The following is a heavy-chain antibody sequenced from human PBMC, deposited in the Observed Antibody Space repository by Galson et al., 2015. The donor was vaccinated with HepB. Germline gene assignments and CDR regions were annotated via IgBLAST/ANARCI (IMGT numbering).Heavy chain of an antibody. CDR2: ISAYNGNT. CDR3: ARFTVPVLSTLAHRSYYYYFMDV. V-gene: IGHV1-18*04. CDR1: GYTFTSYG. J-gene: IGHJ6*03. Sequence: SVKVSCKASGYTFTSYGISWVRQAPGQGLEWMGWISAYNGNTNYAQKLQGRVTMTTDTSTSTAYMELRSLRSDDTAVYYCARFTVPVLSTLAHRSYYYYFMDVCGKATTVTVSS. D-gene: IGHD4-17*01.